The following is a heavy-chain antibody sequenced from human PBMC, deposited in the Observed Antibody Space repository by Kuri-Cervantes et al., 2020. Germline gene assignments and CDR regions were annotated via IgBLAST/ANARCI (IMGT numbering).Heavy chain of an antibody. V-gene: IGHV3-30*07. D-gene: IGHD3-10*02. CDR3: ARESEVLLSSYDAFDI. J-gene: IGHJ3*02. CDR2: ISYDGNDK. Sequence: GGSLRLSCAASGFAFSNHAMHWVRQAPGKGLEWVAFISYDGNDKYYADSVKGRFTISRDNAKNSLYLKMSSLKAEDTAVYYCARESEVLLSSYDAFDIWGQGTMVTVSS. CDR1: GFAFSNHA.